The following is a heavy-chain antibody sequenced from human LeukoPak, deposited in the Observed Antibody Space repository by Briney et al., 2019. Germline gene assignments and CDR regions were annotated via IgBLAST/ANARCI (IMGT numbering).Heavy chain of an antibody. J-gene: IGHJ4*02. V-gene: IGHV3-7*05. Sequence: GGSLRLSCAASGLTFSNYWMSWVRQAPGKGLEWVANINQDESEEYYVDSVKGRFTISRDNAKNSLYLQMNSLRAEDTAVYYCARDGRYISDYWGQGTLVIVSS. CDR1: GLTFSNYW. CDR2: INQDESEE. CDR3: ARDGRYISDY. D-gene: IGHD1-26*01.